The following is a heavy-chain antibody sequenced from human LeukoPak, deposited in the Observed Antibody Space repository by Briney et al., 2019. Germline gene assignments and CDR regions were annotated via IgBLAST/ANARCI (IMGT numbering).Heavy chain of an antibody. Sequence: PGGPLRLSCAASGFTFSSYAMSWVRQAPGKGLEWVSAISGSGGSTYYADSVKGRFTISRDNSKNTLYLQMNSLRAEDTAVYYCAKEADRWFGELLSPNDYWGQGTLVTVSS. V-gene: IGHV3-23*01. J-gene: IGHJ4*02. D-gene: IGHD3-10*01. CDR1: GFTFSSYA. CDR3: AKEADRWFGELLSPNDY. CDR2: ISGSGGST.